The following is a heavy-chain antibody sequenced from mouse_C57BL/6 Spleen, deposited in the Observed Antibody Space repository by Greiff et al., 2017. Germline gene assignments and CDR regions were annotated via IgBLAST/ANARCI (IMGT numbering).Heavy chain of an antibody. J-gene: IGHJ2*01. CDR1: GYTFTSSG. V-gene: IGHV1-81*01. D-gene: IGHD1-1*01. Sequence: VQLQESGAELARPGASVKLSCKASGYTFTSSGISWVKQRTGQGLEWIGEIYPRSGNTYYNEKFKGKAPLTADKSSSTAYMELRSLTTEDSAVYFCARSGITTVVDYFDYWGQGTTLTVSS. CDR2: IYPRSGNT. CDR3: ARSGITTVVDYFDY.